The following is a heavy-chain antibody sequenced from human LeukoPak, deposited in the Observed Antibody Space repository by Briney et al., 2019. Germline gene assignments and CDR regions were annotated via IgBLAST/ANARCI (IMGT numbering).Heavy chain of an antibody. J-gene: IGHJ4*02. CDR2: INWNGGST. CDR1: GFTFDDYG. CDR3: SRDGPRITFGGVIGTGYVDY. Sequence: PGGSLRLSCAASGFTFDDYGMSWVRQAPGKGLEWVSGINWNGGSTGYADSVKGRFTISRDNAKNSLYLQMNSLRAEDTALYYCSRDGPRITFGGVIGTGYVDYWGQGTLVTVSS. D-gene: IGHD3-16*02. V-gene: IGHV3-20*04.